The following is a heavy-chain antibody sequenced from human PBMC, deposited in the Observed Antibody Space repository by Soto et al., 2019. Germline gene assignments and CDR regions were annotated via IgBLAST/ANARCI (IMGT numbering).Heavy chain of an antibody. CDR1: GGSISSYY. J-gene: IGHJ5*02. Sequence: SETLSLTCTVSGGSISSYYWSWIRQPPGKGLEWIGYIYYSGSTNYNPSLKSRVTISVDTSKNQFSLKLSSVTAADTAVYYCARGYFDWYSRNWFDPWGQGTLVTVSS. CDR3: ARGYFDWYSRNWFDP. CDR2: IYYSGST. D-gene: IGHD3-9*01. V-gene: IGHV4-59*01.